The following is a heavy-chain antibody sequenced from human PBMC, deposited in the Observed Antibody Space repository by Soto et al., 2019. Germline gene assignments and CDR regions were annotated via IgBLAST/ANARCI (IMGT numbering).Heavy chain of an antibody. J-gene: IGHJ5*01. CDR1: GFTFSRYG. Sequence: EVQLVESGGGLVKPGGSLRLSCAASGFTFSRYGMNWLRQAPGKGLEGVASISSSTSYVYYADSVKGRFSTSRDNAKNMLFLEMYALRTEDTAVYYCARDPSEGRVGNWFESWGQGTLVTVSS. CDR3: ARDPSEGRVGNWFES. CDR2: ISSSTSYV. V-gene: IGHV3-21*06. D-gene: IGHD2-2*01.